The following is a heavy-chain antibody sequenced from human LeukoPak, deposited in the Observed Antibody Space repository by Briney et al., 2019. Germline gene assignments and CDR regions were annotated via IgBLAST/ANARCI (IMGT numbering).Heavy chain of an antibody. Sequence: ASVKVSCKASGYTFTSYYMHWVRQAPGQGLEWMGIINPSGGSTSYAQKFQGRVTITRETSTSTVYMELSSLRSEDPAVYYCSRGPTIRGRWFDPWGQGTLVTVSS. CDR2: INPSGGST. J-gene: IGHJ5*02. CDR3: SRGPTIRGRWFDP. D-gene: IGHD5-24*01. CDR1: GYTFTSYY. V-gene: IGHV1-46*03.